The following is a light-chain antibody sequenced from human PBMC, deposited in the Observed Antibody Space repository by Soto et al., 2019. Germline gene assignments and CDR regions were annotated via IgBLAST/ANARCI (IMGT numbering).Light chain of an antibody. V-gene: IGKV3-20*01. CDR1: QSVSSSY. CDR2: GAS. CDR3: QQYNSWPLT. Sequence: EIVLTQSPGTLSLSPGARAPLSCRASQSVSSSYLAWYQQKPGQAPRLLIYGASSRATGIPDRFSGSGSGTEFTLTISSLQPEDFTVYYCQQYNSWPLTFGGGTKVDIK. J-gene: IGKJ4*01.